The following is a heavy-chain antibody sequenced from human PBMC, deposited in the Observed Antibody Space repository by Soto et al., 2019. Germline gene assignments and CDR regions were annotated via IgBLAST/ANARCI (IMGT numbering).Heavy chain of an antibody. D-gene: IGHD6-13*01. CDR2: LSYDGINK. Sequence: GGSLRLSCVVSGFTFSSYVFYWVRQAPGKGLEWVAVLSYDGINKNYADSVKGRFTISRDTSKNTLFLQMNSLRGEDTAVYYCAKVRYTSLYYYGVDVWGQGTTVTVSS. CDR1: GFTFSSYV. V-gene: IGHV3-30*18. J-gene: IGHJ6*02. CDR3: AKVRYTSLYYYGVDV.